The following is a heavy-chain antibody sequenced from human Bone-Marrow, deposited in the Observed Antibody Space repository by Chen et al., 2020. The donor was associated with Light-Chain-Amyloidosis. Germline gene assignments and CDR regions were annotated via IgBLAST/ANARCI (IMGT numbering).Heavy chain of an antibody. CDR1: GFPFSNYA. V-gene: IGHV3-33*01. CDR2: IWHDGSKK. J-gene: IGHJ4*02. Sequence: QVHLVESGGGVVRPGRSLRLSCLTSGFPFSNYAIQWVRQAPGRGLEWVAVIWHDGSKKHYGDSGRGRFSISRDDSKKTAYLQMTSLRVDDTAVYYCARVSANSGAMDYWGQGTLVIVSS. D-gene: IGHD3-10*01. CDR3: ARVSANSGAMDY.